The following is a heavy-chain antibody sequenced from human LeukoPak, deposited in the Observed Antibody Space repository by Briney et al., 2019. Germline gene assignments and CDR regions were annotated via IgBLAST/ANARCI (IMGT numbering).Heavy chain of an antibody. CDR1: GFTFDDYA. D-gene: IGHD6-19*01. Sequence: GGSLRLSCAASGFTFDDYAVHWVRQAPGKGLEWVSGISWNSGSIGYADSVKGRFTISRDNSNNTLFLQMNSLRAEDTAVYYCVKGSLYSSGCYDYWGQGTLVSVSA. V-gene: IGHV3-9*01. CDR2: ISWNSGSI. J-gene: IGHJ4*02. CDR3: VKGSLYSSGCYDY.